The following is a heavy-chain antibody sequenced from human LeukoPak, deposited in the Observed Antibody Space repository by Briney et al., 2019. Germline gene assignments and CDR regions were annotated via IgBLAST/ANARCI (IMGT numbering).Heavy chain of an antibody. J-gene: IGHJ4*02. V-gene: IGHV3-30*02. D-gene: IGHD3-9*01. Sequence: GGSLRLSCAASGFTFSSYGMHWVRQAPGKGLEWVAFIRYDGSNKYYADSVKGRFTISRDNSKNTLYLQMNSLRAEDTAVYYCAKGRRSWLALFDYWGQGTLVTVPS. CDR2: IRYDGSNK. CDR3: AKGRRSWLALFDY. CDR1: GFTFSSYG.